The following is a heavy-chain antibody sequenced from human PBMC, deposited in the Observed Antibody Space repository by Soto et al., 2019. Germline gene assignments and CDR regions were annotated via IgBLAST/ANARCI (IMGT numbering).Heavy chain of an antibody. CDR1: GFTFRGFW. V-gene: IGHV3-74*01. CDR2: INSDGSST. CDR3: AREMVNYFDY. D-gene: IGHD2-8*01. Sequence: GGSLRLSCAASGFTFRGFWMHWVRQAPGKGLVWVSRINSDGSSTSYADSVKGRFTISRDNAKNTLYLQMNSLRAEDTAVYYCAREMVNYFDYWGQGTLVTVSS. J-gene: IGHJ4*02.